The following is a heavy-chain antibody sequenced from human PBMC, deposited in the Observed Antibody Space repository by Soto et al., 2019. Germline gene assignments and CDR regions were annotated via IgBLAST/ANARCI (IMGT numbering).Heavy chain of an antibody. CDR3: ARRSGMRVPGASYYIYYVVEV. V-gene: IGHV4-39*01. CDR1: GGSISSGSYY. Sequence: QLQLQESGPGLVKPSETLSLTCTVSGGSISSGSYYWGLVRQPPGKGLEWIGSVYYSGSTYYTPSLMIRFTLSVVTSTNQFSLNLRSVIAADTAGYYCARRSGMRVPGASYYIYYVVEVWGRGTTVTVSS. CDR2: VYYSGST. J-gene: IGHJ6*02. D-gene: IGHD2-2*01.